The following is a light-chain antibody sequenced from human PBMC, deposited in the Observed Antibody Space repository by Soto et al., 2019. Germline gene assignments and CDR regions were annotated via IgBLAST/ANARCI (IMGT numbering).Light chain of an antibody. V-gene: IGKV1-39*01. Sequence: DIQMTQSPSSLSASVGDRVTIACRASQTISTHLNWYQQKPGIAPKLLIYAASSLQSWVPSRFSGSGSGTDFTLTISSLQPEDFATYYCQRSYSTPWTFGQGTKVEIK. CDR2: AAS. CDR3: QRSYSTPWT. J-gene: IGKJ1*01. CDR1: QTISTH.